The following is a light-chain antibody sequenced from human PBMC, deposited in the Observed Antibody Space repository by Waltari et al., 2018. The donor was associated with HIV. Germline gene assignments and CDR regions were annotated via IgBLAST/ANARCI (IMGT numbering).Light chain of an antibody. CDR2: AAS. Sequence: EIVLTQSPVTLSLSPGERATLSCRASQSVSSNLAWYQQKPGQAPRCIIYAASSRATGVPARFSGSGSETEFTLTITNLQSEDFAVYYCQQYNSWPWTFGQGTTVDIK. V-gene: IGKV3-15*01. J-gene: IGKJ1*01. CDR1: QSVSSN. CDR3: QQYNSWPWT.